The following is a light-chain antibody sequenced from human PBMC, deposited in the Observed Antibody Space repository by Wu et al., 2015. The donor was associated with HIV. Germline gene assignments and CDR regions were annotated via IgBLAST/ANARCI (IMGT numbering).Light chain of an antibody. J-gene: IGKJ1*01. CDR3: QQYYSYPWT. CDR2: AAS. Sequence: AIRITQSPSSLSASTGDRVTITCRASQGISSHLAWYQQKPGKAPKLLIYAASTLQSGVPSRFNGSRSGADFTLTISCLQSEDFATYYCQQYYSYPWTFGQGTKVEI. V-gene: IGKV1-8*01. CDR1: QGISSH.